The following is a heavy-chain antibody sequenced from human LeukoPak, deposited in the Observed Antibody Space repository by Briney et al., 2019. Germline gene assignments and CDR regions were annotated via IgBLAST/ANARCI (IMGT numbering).Heavy chain of an antibody. Sequence: PGGSLRLSCAASGFTFVDYGMRWVRHAPGKGLGWVSGINWDGGSAGYADSVKGRFTISRDNAKNSLYLQMNSLRAEDTALYYCARVLPANYYGSGLDAFDIWGQGTMVTVSS. D-gene: IGHD3-10*01. J-gene: IGHJ3*02. CDR2: INWDGGSA. CDR1: GFTFVDYG. CDR3: ARVLPANYYGSGLDAFDI. V-gene: IGHV3-20*04.